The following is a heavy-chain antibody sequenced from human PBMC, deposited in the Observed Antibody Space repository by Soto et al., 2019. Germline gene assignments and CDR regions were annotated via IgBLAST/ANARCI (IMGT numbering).Heavy chain of an antibody. Sequence: QVQLVQSGAEVKKPGASVKVSCKASGYTFTGYYMHWVRQAPGQGLEWMGWINPNSGGTNYAQKFQGRVTMTRDTSISTAYMELSRLRSDDTAVYYCARPGSGYDVLTGHYFYYYHAMDVWGQGTTVTVSS. CDR3: ARPGSGYDVLTGHYFYYYHAMDV. J-gene: IGHJ6*02. CDR2: INPNSGGT. V-gene: IGHV1-2*02. D-gene: IGHD3-9*01. CDR1: GYTFTGYY.